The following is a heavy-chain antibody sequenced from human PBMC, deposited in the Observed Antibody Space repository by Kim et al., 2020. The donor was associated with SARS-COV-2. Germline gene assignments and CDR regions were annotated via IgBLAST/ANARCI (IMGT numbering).Heavy chain of an antibody. V-gene: IGHV3-49*01. CDR2: IRSRAYGETT. CDR3: ARGPIRPFFSYFGMDV. Sequence: GGSLRLSCTASGFSVGDHAMVWFRQTPGEGLEWVGLIRSRAYGETTEIAPSVKGRFSVSRDGSKNIVSLEMSSLETDDTAVYYCARGPIRPFFSYFGMDV. CDR1: GFSVGDHA. J-gene: IGHJ6*01. D-gene: IGHD2-21*01.